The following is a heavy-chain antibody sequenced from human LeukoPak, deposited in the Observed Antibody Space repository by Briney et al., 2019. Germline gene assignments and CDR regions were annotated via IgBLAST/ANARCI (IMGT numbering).Heavy chain of an antibody. V-gene: IGHV1-2*02. CDR2: INPNSGGT. Sequence: ASVKVSCKASGYTFTGYYMHWVRQAPGQGLEWMGWINPNSGGTNYAQKFQGRVTMTRDTSISTAYMELSRLRSDDTAVYYCARVGGSYYGSGSYFASRQYYFDYWGQGTLVTVSS. CDR1: GYTFTGYY. J-gene: IGHJ4*02. D-gene: IGHD3-10*01. CDR3: ARVGGSYYGSGSYFASRQYYFDY.